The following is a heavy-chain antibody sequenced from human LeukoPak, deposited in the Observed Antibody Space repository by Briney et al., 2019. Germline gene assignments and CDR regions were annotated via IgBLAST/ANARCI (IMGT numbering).Heavy chain of an antibody. CDR1: GFTFDDYA. J-gene: IGHJ4*02. Sequence: GGSLRLSCAASGFTFDDYAMHWVRQAPGKGLEWVSGISWNSGSIGYADSVKGRFTISRDNSKNTLYLQMNSLRAEDTAVYYCAREAYSGSYDYWGQGTLVTVSS. CDR2: ISWNSGSI. CDR3: AREAYSGSYDY. D-gene: IGHD1-26*01. V-gene: IGHV3-9*01.